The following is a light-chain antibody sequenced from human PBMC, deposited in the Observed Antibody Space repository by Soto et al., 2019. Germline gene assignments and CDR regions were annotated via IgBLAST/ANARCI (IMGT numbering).Light chain of an antibody. Sequence: EIVLTQSPGTLSLSQGERATLSCRASQSVSSSYLAWYQQKPGQAPRLLIYGASSRATGIPDRFSGSGSGTDFTLTISRLEPEDFAVYYCQQYGSSPVTFGQGTKVDSK. J-gene: IGKJ1*01. CDR3: QQYGSSPVT. CDR1: QSVSSSY. CDR2: GAS. V-gene: IGKV3-20*01.